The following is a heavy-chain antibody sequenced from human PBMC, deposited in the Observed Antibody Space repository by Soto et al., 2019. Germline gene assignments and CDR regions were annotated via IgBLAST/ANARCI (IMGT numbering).Heavy chain of an antibody. CDR1: GGSISNTSYY. Sequence: QLQLQESGPGLVKPSETLSLTCTVSGGSISNTSYYWGWIRQSPGKGLQWIGTIYYTGTIYYNPSLKSRVTLPVETSTKQFALRLGSASAADTAVYYCASLEVELATRIWHFDPWGGGALVTVSS. CDR3: ASLEVELATRIWHFDP. J-gene: IGHJ2*01. V-gene: IGHV4-39*01. D-gene: IGHD5-12*01. CDR2: IYYTGTI.